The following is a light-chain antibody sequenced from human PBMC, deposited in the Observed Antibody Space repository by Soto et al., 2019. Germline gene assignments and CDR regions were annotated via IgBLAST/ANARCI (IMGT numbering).Light chain of an antibody. V-gene: IGKV1-27*01. CDR1: QGIGNS. CDR2: SAS. CDR3: QKYNTVLTT. Sequence: DIQMTQSPPSLSASVGDRVTITCRASQGIGNSLAWYQQKPGTVPKLLIYSASTLQSGVPSRFSGSGSGTDFTLTISSLQPEDVAAYYCQKYNTVLTTFGHEKRLEIK. J-gene: IGKJ5*01.